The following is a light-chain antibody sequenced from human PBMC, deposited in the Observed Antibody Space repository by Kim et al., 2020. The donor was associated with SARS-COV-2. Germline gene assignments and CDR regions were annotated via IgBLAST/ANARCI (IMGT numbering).Light chain of an antibody. CDR2: RDS. J-gene: IGLJ2*01. Sequence: VALGQTARITCGGNNIGSKNVHWYQQKPGQAPVLVIYRDSNRLSGIPERFSGSNSGNTATLTISRAQAGDEADYYCQVWDSSTVVFGGGTKLTVL. V-gene: IGLV3-9*01. CDR3: QVWDSSTVV. CDR1: NIGSKN.